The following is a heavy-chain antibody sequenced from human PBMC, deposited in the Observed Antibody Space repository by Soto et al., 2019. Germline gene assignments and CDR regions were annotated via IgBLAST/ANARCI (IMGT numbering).Heavy chain of an antibody. CDR3: ARGDWYFDY. CDR1: GYTFTNYH. D-gene: IGHD2-21*01. J-gene: IGHJ4*02. V-gene: IGHV1-18*01. CDR2: VSAHDGHT. Sequence: QVQLVQSGAEVMKPGASVKVSCKASGYTFTNYHITWVRQAPGQGLEWMGRVSAHDGHTNYAQKFQGRVTMTTDTSTSTAYMELRSLRSGDTAVYYCARGDWYFDYWGQGTLVTVSS.